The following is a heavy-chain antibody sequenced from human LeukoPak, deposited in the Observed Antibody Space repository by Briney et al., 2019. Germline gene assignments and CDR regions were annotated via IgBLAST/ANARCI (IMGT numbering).Heavy chain of an antibody. D-gene: IGHD3-22*01. V-gene: IGHV3-7*03. J-gene: IGHJ4*02. Sequence: GRSLRLSCAASGFTFSSYWMSWVRQAPGKGLEWVANIKQDGSEKYYVDSVKGRFTISRDNAKNSLYLQMNSLRAEDTAVYYCATIVVVSSSLEDYWGQGTLVTVSS. CDR3: ATIVVVSSSLEDY. CDR2: IKQDGSEK. CDR1: GFTFSSYW.